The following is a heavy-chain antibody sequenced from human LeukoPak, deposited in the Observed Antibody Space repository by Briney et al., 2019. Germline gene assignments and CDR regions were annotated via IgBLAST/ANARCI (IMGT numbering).Heavy chain of an antibody. Sequence: PGGSLRLSCAASGFTFSGYYMSWIRQAPGKGLEWVSYISSSSSYTNYADSVKGRFTISRDNAKNSLYLQMNSLRAEDTAVYYCARDRSSGWLGDYYYGMDVWGKGTTVTVSS. CDR1: GFTFSGYY. J-gene: IGHJ6*04. V-gene: IGHV3-11*06. CDR3: ARDRSSGWLGDYYYGMDV. D-gene: IGHD6-19*01. CDR2: ISSSSSYT.